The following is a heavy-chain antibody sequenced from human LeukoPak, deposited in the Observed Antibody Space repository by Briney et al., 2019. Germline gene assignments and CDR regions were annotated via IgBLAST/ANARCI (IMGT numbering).Heavy chain of an antibody. CDR1: GFTFSSYA. Sequence: GGSLRLSCAASGFTFSSYAMSWVRQAPGKGLEWVSGISASGDITYYVDSVKGRFTISRDNSKNTLYLQMNSLRAEDTAIYYCAKDRVAHFFYWYFDLWGRGTLVTVSS. CDR3: AKDRVAHFFYWYFDL. CDR2: ISASGDIT. V-gene: IGHV3-23*01. D-gene: IGHD5-12*01. J-gene: IGHJ2*01.